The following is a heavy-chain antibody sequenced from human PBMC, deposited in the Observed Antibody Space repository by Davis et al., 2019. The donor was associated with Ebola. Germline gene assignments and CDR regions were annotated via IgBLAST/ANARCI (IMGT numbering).Heavy chain of an antibody. V-gene: IGHV3-53*01. CDR3: AKVRFAGERVRGISSFDY. D-gene: IGHD3-10*01. CDR1: GFSVSSNY. Sequence: GESLKISCAPSGFSVSSNYMSWVRQAPGKGLEWVSVIYNGGYTSYADSVKGRFTISRDNPKNTLYLQMNSLRAEDTAVYYCAKVRFAGERVRGISSFDYWGRGTLVTVSS. CDR2: IYNGGYT. J-gene: IGHJ4*02.